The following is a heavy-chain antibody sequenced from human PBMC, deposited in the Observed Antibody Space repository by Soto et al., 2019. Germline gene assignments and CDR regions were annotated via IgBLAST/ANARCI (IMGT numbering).Heavy chain of an antibody. D-gene: IGHD3-22*01. CDR1: GGTFSSYA. J-gene: IGHJ3*02. V-gene: IGHV1-69*13. CDR2: IIPIFGTA. CDR3: ARDNDSSGYDAFDI. Sequence: GASVKVSCKASGGTFSSYAISWVRQAPGQGLEWMGGIIPIFGTANYAQRFQGRVTITADESTSTAYMELSSLRSEDTAVYYCARDNDSSGYDAFDIWGQGTMVTVSS.